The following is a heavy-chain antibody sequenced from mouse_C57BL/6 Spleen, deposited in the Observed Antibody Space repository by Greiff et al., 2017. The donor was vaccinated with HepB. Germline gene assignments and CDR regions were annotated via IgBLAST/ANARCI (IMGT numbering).Heavy chain of an antibody. D-gene: IGHD1-1*01. V-gene: IGHV1-42*01. J-gene: IGHJ3*01. Sequence: VQLQQSGPELVKPGASVKISCKASGYSFTGYYMNWVKQSPEKSLEWIGEINPSTGGTTYNQKFKAKATLTVDKSSSTAYMQLKSLTSEDSAVYYCARPSTTVVDAWFAYWGQGTLVTVSA. CDR2: INPSTGGT. CDR1: GYSFTGYY. CDR3: ARPSTTVVDAWFAY.